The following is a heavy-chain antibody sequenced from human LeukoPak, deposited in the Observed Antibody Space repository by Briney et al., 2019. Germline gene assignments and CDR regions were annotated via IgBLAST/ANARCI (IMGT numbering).Heavy chain of an antibody. V-gene: IGHV4-39*01. D-gene: IGHD4-17*01. CDR1: GGSVSSSGYY. CDR3: ARRPSPRLRLGLFDY. Sequence: SETLSLHCTVSGGSVSSSGYYWGWIRQPPGKGLEWIGFIYHTGSTYYSPSLKGRVSISVDSSKNQFSLRLSSVTAADTAVYYWARRPSPRLRLGLFDYWGQGTLVPVSS. J-gene: IGHJ4*02. CDR2: IYHTGST.